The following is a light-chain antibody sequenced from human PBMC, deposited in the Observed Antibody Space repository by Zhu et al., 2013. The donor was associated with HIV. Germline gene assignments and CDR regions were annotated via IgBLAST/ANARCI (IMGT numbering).Light chain of an antibody. CDR1: SSDIGAYDY. CDR2: EVN. V-gene: IGLV2-18*02. J-gene: IGLJ2*01. Sequence: QSALTQPPSASGSPGQSVTISCTGTSSDIGAYDYVSWYQQHPGKAPKLLIYEVNKRPSGVPDRFSGSKSGNTASLTISGLQAEDEADYFCSSYTSRGTVIFGGG. CDR3: SSYTSRGTVI.